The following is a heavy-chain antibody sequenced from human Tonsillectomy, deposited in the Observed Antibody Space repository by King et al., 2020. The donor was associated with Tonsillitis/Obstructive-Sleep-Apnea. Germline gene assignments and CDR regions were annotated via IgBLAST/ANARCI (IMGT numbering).Heavy chain of an antibody. CDR3: ARVNGKKGYYYMDV. J-gene: IGHJ6*03. V-gene: IGHV3-21*01. Sequence: VQLVESGGGLVKPGGSLRLSCAASGFTFSSYSMNWVRQAPGKGLEWVSSISSSRSYIYYADSVKGRFTISRENAKNSLYLQMNSLRAEDTAVYYCARVNGKKGYYYMDVWGKGTTVTVSS. CDR1: GFTFSSYS. D-gene: IGHD2-8*01. CDR2: ISSSRSYI.